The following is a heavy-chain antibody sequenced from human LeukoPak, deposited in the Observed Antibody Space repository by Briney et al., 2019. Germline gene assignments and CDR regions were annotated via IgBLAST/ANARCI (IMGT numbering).Heavy chain of an antibody. J-gene: IGHJ5*02. CDR2: IHYSGST. V-gene: IGHV4-59*12. CDR3: ARDRWSCSGGSCYSGYWFDP. Sequence: SETLSLTCTVSGGSIRSYYWSWIRQPPGKGLEWIGYIHYSGSTNYNPSLKSRVTISVDTSKNQFSLKLSSVTAADTAVYYCARDRWSCSGGSCYSGYWFDPWGQGTLVTVSS. CDR1: GGSIRSYY. D-gene: IGHD2-15*01.